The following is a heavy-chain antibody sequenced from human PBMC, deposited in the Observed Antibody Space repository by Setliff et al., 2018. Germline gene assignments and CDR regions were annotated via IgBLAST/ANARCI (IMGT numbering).Heavy chain of an antibody. CDR2: ISWNSDTI. Sequence: GGSLRLSCAASGFSFDDYAMHWVRQAPGKGLEWVSGISWNSDTIGYADSVKGRFTISRDNAKKSLYLQMNSLRAEDMALYYCARDLQGSGDYVVDYWGQGTLVTVSS. J-gene: IGHJ4*02. CDR1: GFSFDDYA. CDR3: ARDLQGSGDYVVDY. D-gene: IGHD4-17*01. V-gene: IGHV3-9*03.